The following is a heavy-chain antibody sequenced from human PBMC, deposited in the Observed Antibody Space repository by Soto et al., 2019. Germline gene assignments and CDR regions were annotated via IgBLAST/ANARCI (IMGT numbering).Heavy chain of an antibody. CDR2: IIPIFGTA. D-gene: IGHD4-17*01. CDR3: ARTSHDDYGDLRAVGGFDP. V-gene: IGHV1-69*13. CDR1: GGTLSSYA. Sequence: VASVKVSCKASGGTLSSYAISWVRQAPGQGLEWMGGIIPIFGTANYAQKFQGRVTITADESTSTAYMELSSLRSEDTAVYYCARTSHDDYGDLRAVGGFDPWGQGTLVTVSS. J-gene: IGHJ5*02.